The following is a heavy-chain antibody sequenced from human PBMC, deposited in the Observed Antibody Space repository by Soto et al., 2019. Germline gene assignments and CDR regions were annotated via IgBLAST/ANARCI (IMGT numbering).Heavy chain of an antibody. J-gene: IGHJ5*02. D-gene: IGHD4-4*01. Sequence: GGSLRLSCAASGFTFSSYWMHWVRQAPGKGLVWVSRINSDGSSTSYADSVKGRFTISRDNARNTLYLQMNGLRAEDTAVYYCARDPYSNYNRFDPWGQGTLVTVSS. V-gene: IGHV3-74*01. CDR3: ARDPYSNYNRFDP. CDR2: INSDGSST. CDR1: GFTFSSYW.